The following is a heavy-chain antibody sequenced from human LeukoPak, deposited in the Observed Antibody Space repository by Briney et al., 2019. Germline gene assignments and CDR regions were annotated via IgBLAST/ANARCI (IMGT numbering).Heavy chain of an antibody. J-gene: IGHJ6*03. CDR3: ARLPYGYSSTSCSYYYMDV. D-gene: IGHD2-2*01. Sequence: SETLSLTCTVSGGSISSYYWSWIRQPPGKGLEWIGYIYYSGSTNYNPSLKSRVTISVDTSKNQFSLKLSSVTAADTAVYYCARLPYGYSSTSCSYYYMDVWGKGTTVTGSS. V-gene: IGHV4-59*08. CDR1: GGSISSYY. CDR2: IYYSGST.